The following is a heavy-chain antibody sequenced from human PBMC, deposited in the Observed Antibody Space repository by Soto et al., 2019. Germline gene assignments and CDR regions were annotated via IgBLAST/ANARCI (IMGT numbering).Heavy chain of an antibody. CDR1: GYTFTSYY. CDR2: ISGYNGNT. D-gene: IGHD2-2*01. CDR3: ARGGPPSLN. V-gene: IGHV1-18*01. Sequence: QVQLVQSGAEVKKPGASVKVSCKASGYTFTSYYISWVRQAPGQGLEWMGWISGYNGNTNYAQKLQGRVTMTTDASPRTATVELGSLRTGDTAVYFCARGGPPSLNWGQGTRVTVPS. J-gene: IGHJ4*02.